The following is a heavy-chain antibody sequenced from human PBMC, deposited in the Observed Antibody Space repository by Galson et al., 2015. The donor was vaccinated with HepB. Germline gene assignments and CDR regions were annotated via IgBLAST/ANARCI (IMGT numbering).Heavy chain of an antibody. CDR2: ISSSGSTI. CDR1: GFTFSSFE. D-gene: IGHD3-22*01. Sequence: SLRLSCAASGFTFSSFEMNWVRQAPGKGLEWVSYISSSGSTIYYADSVKGRFTISRDNAKNSLYLQMNSLRAEDTAVYYCARLSLSGYHCFDYWGQGTLVTVSS. J-gene: IGHJ4*02. V-gene: IGHV3-48*03. CDR3: ARLSLSGYHCFDY.